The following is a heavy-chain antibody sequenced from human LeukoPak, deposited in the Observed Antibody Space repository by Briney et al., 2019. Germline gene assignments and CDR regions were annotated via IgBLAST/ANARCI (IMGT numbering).Heavy chain of an antibody. V-gene: IGHV3-74*03. CDR1: GFSFATSW. Sequence: GGSLRLSCAASGFSFATSWMHWVRQAPGEGLVWVSRMNSDGSITTYADSVKGRFTISRDNAKNTLYLQVKSLRAEDTGVYYCATAGQYRFDNWGQGTLVTVSS. D-gene: IGHD3-10*01. CDR2: MNSDGSIT. CDR3: ATAGQYRFDN. J-gene: IGHJ4*02.